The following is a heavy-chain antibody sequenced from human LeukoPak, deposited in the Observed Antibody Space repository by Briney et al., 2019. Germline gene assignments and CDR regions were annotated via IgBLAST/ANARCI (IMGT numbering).Heavy chain of an antibody. D-gene: IGHD3-22*01. J-gene: IGHJ4*02. V-gene: IGHV3-30*18. CDR2: ISYDGSNK. CDR1: GFTFSSYG. Sequence: SGGSLRLSCAASGFTFSSYGMHWVRQAPGKGLEWVAVISYDGSNKYYADSVKGRFTISRDNSKNTLYLQMNSLRAEDTAVYYCAKVSADYYDSSGYSHWGQGTLVTVSS. CDR3: AKVSADYYDSSGYSH.